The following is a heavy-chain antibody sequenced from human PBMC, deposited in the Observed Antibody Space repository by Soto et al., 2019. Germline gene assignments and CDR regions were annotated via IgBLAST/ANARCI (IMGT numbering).Heavy chain of an antibody. J-gene: IGHJ6*02. CDR1: GFTFSSYA. Sequence: PGWSLRLSCAASGFTFSSYAMHWVRQAPGKGLEWVAVISYDGSNKYYADSVKGRFTISRDNSKNTLYLQMNSLRDEDTAVYYCARDPGDLDCWSGYWVYYYGMDVWGQGTTGNVSS. CDR3: ARDPGDLDCWSGYWVYYYGMDV. CDR2: ISYDGSNK. V-gene: IGHV3-30-3*01. D-gene: IGHD3-3*01.